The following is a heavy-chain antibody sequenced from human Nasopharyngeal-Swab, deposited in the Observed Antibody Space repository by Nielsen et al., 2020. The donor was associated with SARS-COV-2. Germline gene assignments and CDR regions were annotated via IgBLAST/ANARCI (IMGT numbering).Heavy chain of an antibody. V-gene: IGHV3-21*01. CDR1: GFTFNNYN. J-gene: IGHJ6*02. D-gene: IGHD3-3*01. CDR3: ARDGLDYDFWSAYFMDV. Sequence: GEALKISWAASGFTFNNYNFNWVRQAPGKGLEWVSSISRSSSYIYYADSVKGRFTISRDNAKNSLYLQMNSLRAEDTAVYYCARDGLDYDFWSAYFMDVWGQGTTVTVSS. CDR2: ISRSSSYI.